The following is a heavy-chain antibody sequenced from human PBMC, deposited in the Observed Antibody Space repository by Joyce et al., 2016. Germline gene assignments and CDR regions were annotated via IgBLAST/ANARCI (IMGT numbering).Heavy chain of an antibody. V-gene: IGHV3-33*01. J-gene: IGHJ4*02. CDR2: IWYDGRNK. D-gene: IGHD3-22*01. CDR1: GFTFNFSNYG. Sequence: QVQLVESGGGVVQPGRSLRLSCVASGFTFNFSNYGMHWVRQAPGKGLEWVAVIWYDGRNKYYADSVKGRFSISRDNSKNTLYLQMNSLRAEDTAVYYCVRDDRGNNYDTNGYYDYWGQGTLVTVSS. CDR3: VRDDRGNNYDTNGYYDY.